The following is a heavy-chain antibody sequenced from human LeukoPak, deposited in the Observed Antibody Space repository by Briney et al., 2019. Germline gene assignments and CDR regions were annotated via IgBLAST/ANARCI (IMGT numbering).Heavy chain of an antibody. Sequence: PGGSLRLSCAASGFTFRSYAMHRVRQAPGKGLEYVSAVSSDGIITYYANSVKGRFTISRDNSKNTLYLQMGSLRAEDMAVYYCARTSGWYWFDCWGQGTLVTVSS. V-gene: IGHV3-64*01. CDR1: GFTFRSYA. CDR2: VSSDGIIT. CDR3: ARTSGWYWFDC. D-gene: IGHD6-19*01. J-gene: IGHJ4*02.